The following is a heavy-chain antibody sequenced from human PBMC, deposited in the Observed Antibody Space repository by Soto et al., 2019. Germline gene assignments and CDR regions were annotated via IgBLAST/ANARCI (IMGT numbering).Heavy chain of an antibody. CDR2: MYHSGST. D-gene: IGHD2-2*01. J-gene: IGHJ4*02. CDR1: GVSISSCGYS. V-gene: IGHV4-30-2*01. Sequence: PSETLFLTCAVSGVSISSCGYSWSWIRQPPGKGLEWIGYMYHSGSTYYNPSLKSRVTISIDRSKNHFSLKLSSVTAADTAVYYRARVPDYWGQRTLVTIYS. CDR3: ARVPDY.